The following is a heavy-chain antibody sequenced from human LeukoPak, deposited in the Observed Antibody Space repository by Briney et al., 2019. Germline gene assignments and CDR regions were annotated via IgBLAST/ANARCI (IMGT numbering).Heavy chain of an antibody. J-gene: IGHJ4*02. CDR2: IKSKTDGGTT. CDR3: TTDLPDDTSSLDF. CDR1: GFSFTNAW. V-gene: IGHV3-15*01. D-gene: IGHD2-2*01. Sequence: GGSPRLSCAASGFSFTNAWMSYARQAPGKGLEWVALIKSKTDGGTTDYAAPVKGRFTISRDDSENTLYLQMNSLKTEDTGVYYCTTDLPDDTSSLDFWGQGTLVAVSS.